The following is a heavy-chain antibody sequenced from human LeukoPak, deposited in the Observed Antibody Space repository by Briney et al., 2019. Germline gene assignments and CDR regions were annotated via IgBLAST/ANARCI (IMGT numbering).Heavy chain of an antibody. D-gene: IGHD6-19*01. CDR2: MSWDGAE. V-gene: IGHV2-5*02. CDR1: GFAPSTRGVG. Sequence: SGPRLLNPTQTLSPTLTFSGFAPSTRGVGVGWICQPPGKAVVSLAIMSWDGAERYCPSLKSRLTTIKDTSKNQVVLTMSNMDPVDTAPYCCAHRIPVPGTRAFCILGQGTMVTVSS. J-gene: IGHJ3*02. CDR3: AHRIPVPGTRAFCI.